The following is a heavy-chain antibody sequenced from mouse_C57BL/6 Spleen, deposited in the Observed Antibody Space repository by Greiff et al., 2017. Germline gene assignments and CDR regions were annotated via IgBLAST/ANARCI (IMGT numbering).Heavy chain of an antibody. D-gene: IGHD1-2*01. V-gene: IGHV1-4*01. CDR1: GYTFTSYT. CDR2: INPSSGYT. CDR3: ARDSTTAVFDY. Sequence: VQLQQSGAELARPGASVKMSCKASGYTFTSYTMHWVKQRPGQGLEWIGYINPSSGYTKYNQKFTDKATLTADKSSSTAYMQLSSLTSEDSAVYYCARDSTTAVFDYWGQGTTLTVSS. J-gene: IGHJ2*01.